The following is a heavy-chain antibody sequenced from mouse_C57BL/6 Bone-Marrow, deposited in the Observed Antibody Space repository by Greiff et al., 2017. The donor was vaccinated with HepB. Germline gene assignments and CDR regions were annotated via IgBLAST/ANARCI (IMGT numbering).Heavy chain of an antibody. D-gene: IGHD3-2*02. V-gene: IGHV1-76*01. CDR1: GYTFTDYY. CDR2: IYPGSGNT. CDR3: AREATHFDY. Sequence: LVESGAELVRPGASVKLSCKASGYTFTDYYINWVKQRPGQGLEWIARIYPGSGNTYYNEKFKGKATLTAEKSSSTAYMQLSSLTSEDSAVYFCAREATHFDYWGQGTTLTVSS. J-gene: IGHJ2*01.